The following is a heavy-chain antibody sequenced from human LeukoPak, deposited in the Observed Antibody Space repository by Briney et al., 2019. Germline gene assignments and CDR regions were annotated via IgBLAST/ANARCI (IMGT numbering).Heavy chain of an antibody. CDR2: IYYSGST. V-gene: IGHV4-59*01. CDR3: ARFSGSYSSSWYFPHNYFDP. J-gene: IGHJ5*02. D-gene: IGHD6-13*01. Sequence: SETLSLTCTVSGGSISSYYWSWIRQPPGKGLEWIGYIYYSGSTNYNPSLKSRVTISVDTSKNQFSLKLSSVTAADTAVYYCARFSGSYSSSWYFPHNYFDPWGQGTLVTVSS. CDR1: GGSISSYY.